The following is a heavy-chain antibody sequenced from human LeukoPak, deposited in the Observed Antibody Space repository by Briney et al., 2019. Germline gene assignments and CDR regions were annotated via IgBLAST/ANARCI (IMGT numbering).Heavy chain of an antibody. CDR2: ISVYNGNT. CDR1: VYPFITYG. V-gene: IGHV1-18*01. Sequence: GASVNVSCKASVYPFITYGISWVRQAPGQGLEWMGWISVYNGNTKYAQKLQGRVTMTTDTSTNTAYMELRSLRSDDTAVYYCARAGDNSPFDYWGQGTLVTVSS. D-gene: IGHD4-23*01. CDR3: ARAGDNSPFDY. J-gene: IGHJ4*02.